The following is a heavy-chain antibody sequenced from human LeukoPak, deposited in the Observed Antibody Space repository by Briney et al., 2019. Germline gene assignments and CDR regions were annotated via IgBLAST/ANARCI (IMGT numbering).Heavy chain of an antibody. V-gene: IGHV3-33*06. D-gene: IGHD3-9*01. J-gene: IGHJ4*02. Sequence: PGRSLRLSCAASGFTFSSYGMHWVRQAPGKGLEWVAVIWYDGSNKYYADSVKGRFTISRDNSKNTLYLQMNSLRAEDTAVYYCAKGGLRYFDWSPYYFDYWGQGTLVTVSS. CDR2: IWYDGSNK. CDR1: GFTFSSYG. CDR3: AKGGLRYFDWSPYYFDY.